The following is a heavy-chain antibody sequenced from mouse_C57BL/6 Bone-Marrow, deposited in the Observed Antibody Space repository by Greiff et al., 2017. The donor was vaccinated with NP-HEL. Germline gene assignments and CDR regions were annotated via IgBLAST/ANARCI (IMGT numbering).Heavy chain of an antibody. V-gene: IGHV1-69*01. CDR1: GYTFTSYW. Sequence: QVQLQQPGAELVMPGASVKLSCKASGYTFTSYWMHWVKQRPGQGLEWIGEIDPSDSYTNYNQKFKGKSTLTVDKSSSTAYMQLSSLTSEDSAVYYCARLGYYGSICVWGTGTTVTVSS. CDR2: IDPSDSYT. CDR3: ARLGYYGSICV. D-gene: IGHD1-1*01. J-gene: IGHJ1*03.